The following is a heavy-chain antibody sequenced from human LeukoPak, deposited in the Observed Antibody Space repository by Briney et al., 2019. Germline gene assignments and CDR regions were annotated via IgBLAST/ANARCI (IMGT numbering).Heavy chain of an antibody. Sequence: SVKVSCKASGGTFSSYAISWVRQAPGQGLEWMGGIIPTFGTANYAQKFQGRVTITADESTSTAYMELSSLRSEDTAVYYCARERNYYDSTPWFDPWGQGTLVTVSS. CDR2: IIPTFGTA. CDR1: GGTFSSYA. V-gene: IGHV1-69*13. J-gene: IGHJ5*02. CDR3: ARERNYYDSTPWFDP. D-gene: IGHD3-22*01.